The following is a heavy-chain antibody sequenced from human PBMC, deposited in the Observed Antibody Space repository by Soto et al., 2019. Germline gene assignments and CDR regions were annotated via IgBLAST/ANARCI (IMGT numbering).Heavy chain of an antibody. D-gene: IGHD3-16*02. V-gene: IGHV3-23*01. Sequence: GWSLRLSCASSVFTFISYAMSWVRQAPGKGLEWVSAISGSGGSTYYADSVEGRFTISRDNSKNTLYLQMNSLRAEDTAVYYCAKDFDDDYVWGSYRPRGGFDYWGQGTLVTVSS. CDR3: AKDFDDDYVWGSYRPRGGFDY. J-gene: IGHJ4*02. CDR1: VFTFISYA. CDR2: ISGSGGST.